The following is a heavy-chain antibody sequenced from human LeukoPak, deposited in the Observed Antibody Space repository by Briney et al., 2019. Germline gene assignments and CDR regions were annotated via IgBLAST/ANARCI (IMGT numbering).Heavy chain of an antibody. V-gene: IGHV1-3*01. CDR1: GYTFTSYA. CDR3: ARDPYDSSGYLVGFDY. CDR2: INAGNGNT. Sequence: ASVKVSCKASGYTFTSYAMHWVRQAPGQRLEWMGWINAGNGNTKYSQKFQGRVTITRDTSASPAYMELSSLRSEDTAVYYCARDPYDSSGYLVGFDYWGQGTLVTVSS. D-gene: IGHD3-22*01. J-gene: IGHJ4*02.